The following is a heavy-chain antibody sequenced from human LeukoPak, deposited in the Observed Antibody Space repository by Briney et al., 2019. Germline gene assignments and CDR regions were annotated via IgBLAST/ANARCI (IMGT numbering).Heavy chain of an antibody. D-gene: IGHD6-19*01. CDR3: AGREIAVAGIDY. CDR2: ISSSGRTI. J-gene: IGHJ4*02. CDR1: GFTFSNYE. V-gene: IGHV3-48*03. Sequence: PGGSLRFSCAAPGFTFSNYEMNWVRQAPGKGLEWVSYISSSGRTIYYADSVKGRFTISRDNAKNSLYLQMNSLRAEDTAVYYCAGREIAVAGIDYWGQGTLVTVSS.